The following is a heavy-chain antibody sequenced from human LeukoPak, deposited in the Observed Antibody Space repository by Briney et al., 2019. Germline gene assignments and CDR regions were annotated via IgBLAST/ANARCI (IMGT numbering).Heavy chain of an antibody. V-gene: IGHV3-21*01. CDR1: GFAFSSYS. CDR3: ARDAKITVVTPSTPYYYYYYMGV. J-gene: IGHJ6*03. Sequence: GGSLRLSCAASGFAFSSYSMNWVRQAPGKGLEWVSSISSSSSYIYYADSVKGRFTISRDNAKNSLYLQMNSLRAEDTAVYYCARDAKITVVTPSTPYYYYYYMGVWGKGTTVTVSS. CDR2: ISSSSSYI. D-gene: IGHD4-23*01.